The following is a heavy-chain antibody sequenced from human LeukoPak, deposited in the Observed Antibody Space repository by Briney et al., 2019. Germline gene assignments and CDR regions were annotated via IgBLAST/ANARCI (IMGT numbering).Heavy chain of an antibody. V-gene: IGHV5-51*01. CDR2: IYPGDSDT. D-gene: IGHD3-22*01. Sequence: GESLKISCKLSGYSFAISWIAWVRQMPGKGLEWMGIIYPGDSDTRYSPSFQGQVTISADKSISTAYLQWSSLKASDTAMYYCARQNYYDSSGYLDYWGQGTLVTVSS. J-gene: IGHJ4*02. CDR1: GYSFAISW. CDR3: ARQNYYDSSGYLDY.